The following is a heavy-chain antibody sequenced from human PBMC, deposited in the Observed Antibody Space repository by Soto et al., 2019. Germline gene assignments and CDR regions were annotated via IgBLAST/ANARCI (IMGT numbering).Heavy chain of an antibody. V-gene: IGHV3-15*01. Sequence: PGGSPRPSCAAPGFTFPKAWISWVRQASGKGLEWVGRIKSKTDGGTTDYAAPVKGRFTVSRDDSKNTLFLQMNSLKTEDTAVYYCTTYTSSSFGSWGQGTLVTVSS. D-gene: IGHD6-6*01. J-gene: IGHJ4*02. CDR1: GFTFPKAW. CDR2: IKSKTDGGTT. CDR3: TTYTSSSFGS.